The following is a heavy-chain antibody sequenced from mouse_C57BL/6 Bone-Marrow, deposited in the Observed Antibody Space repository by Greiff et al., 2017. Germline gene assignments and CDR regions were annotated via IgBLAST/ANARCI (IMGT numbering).Heavy chain of an antibody. J-gene: IGHJ2*01. CDR2: FRNKANGYKT. Sequence: DVKLVDPGGGLVQPGGSLSLSCAASGFTFTDYFISSVRPPPGKALELLGFFRNKANGYKTAYSASVKGRFTISRVNSPSILDLKMTALRAEDSAAYYCARCYGWFDYWGQGTTLTVSS. CDR1: GFTFTDYF. D-gene: IGHD2-2*01. CDR3: ARCYGWFDY. V-gene: IGHV7-3*01.